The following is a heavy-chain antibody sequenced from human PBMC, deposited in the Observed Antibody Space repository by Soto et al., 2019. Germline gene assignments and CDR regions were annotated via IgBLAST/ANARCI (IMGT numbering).Heavy chain of an antibody. J-gene: IGHJ6*03. CDR2: INPSGGST. D-gene: IGHD3-16*01. CDR1: GYTFTSYY. V-gene: IGHV1-46*03. Sequence: ASVKVSCKASGYTFTSYYMHWVRQAPGQGLEWMGIINPSGGSTSYAQKFQGRVTMTRDTSTSTVYMELSSLRSEDTAVYYCASGSSRLGGYYYMDVWGKGTTVTSP. CDR3: ASGSSRLGGYYYMDV.